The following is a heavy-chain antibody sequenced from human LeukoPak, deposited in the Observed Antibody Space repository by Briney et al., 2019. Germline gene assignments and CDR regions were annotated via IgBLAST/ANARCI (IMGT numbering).Heavy chain of an antibody. D-gene: IGHD2-2*03. V-gene: IGHV3-23*01. CDR2: ISGSGGST. J-gene: IGHJ3*02. CDR3: AKILEIVVVPAAYKGDAFDI. Sequence: GGSLRLSCAASGFTFSSYAMSWVRQAPGKGQEWVSAISGSGGSTYYADSVKGRFTISRENPKNTLYLQMNSLRAEDTAVYYCAKILEIVVVPAAYKGDAFDIWGQGTMVTVSS. CDR1: GFTFSSYA.